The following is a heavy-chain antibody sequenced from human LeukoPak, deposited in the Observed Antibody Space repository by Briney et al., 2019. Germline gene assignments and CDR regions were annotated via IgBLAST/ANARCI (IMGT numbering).Heavy chain of an antibody. V-gene: IGHV3-11*01. CDR3: ARDRRTYYDFWSGYPIYYYGMDV. CDR2: ISSSGSTI. J-gene: IGHJ6*02. Sequence: GGSLRLSCAASGFTFSDYYMSWIRQAPGKGLEWVSYISSSGSTIYYADSVKGRFTISRDNAKNSLYLQMNGLRAEDTAVYYCARDRRTYYDFWSGYPIYYYGMDVWGQGTTVTVSS. CDR1: GFTFSDYY. D-gene: IGHD3-3*01.